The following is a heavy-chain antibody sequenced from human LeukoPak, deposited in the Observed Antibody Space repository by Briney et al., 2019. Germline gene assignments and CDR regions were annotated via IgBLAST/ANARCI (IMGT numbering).Heavy chain of an antibody. D-gene: IGHD6-13*01. Sequence: GGSLRLSCAASGYSFSSYGMQWVRQAPGKGLEWVAVIWYDGSKKYCADSVKGRFTISRDDSKNTLYLQMNSLRAEDTAIYYCARDPGTLATYFDYWGPGTLVTVSS. CDR3: ARDPGTLATYFDY. J-gene: IGHJ4*02. CDR2: IWYDGSKK. CDR1: GYSFSSYG. V-gene: IGHV3-33*01.